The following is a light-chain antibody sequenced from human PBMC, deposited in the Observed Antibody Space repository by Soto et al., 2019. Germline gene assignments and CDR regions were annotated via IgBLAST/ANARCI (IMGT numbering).Light chain of an antibody. Sequence: EIVLTQSPGTLSLSPGERATLSCRASQTVSSSYLGWYQQKAGQAPRLLIYGASGRATGIPDRFSGSGSGTEFTLTISSLQSEDFAVYYCQQYNNWPAFGGGTKVDIK. V-gene: IGKV3-20*01. CDR1: QTVSSSY. J-gene: IGKJ4*01. CDR3: QQYNNWPA. CDR2: GAS.